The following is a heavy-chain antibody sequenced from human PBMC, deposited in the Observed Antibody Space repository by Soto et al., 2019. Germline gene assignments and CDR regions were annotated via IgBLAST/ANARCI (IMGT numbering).Heavy chain of an antibody. CDR1: GFTFSSYW. Sequence: GGSLRLSCAASGFTFSSYWMSWVRQAPGKGLEWVANIKQDGSEKYYVDSVKGRFTISRDNAKNSLYLQMNSLRAEDTAVYYCARDGLSSAARYYYYYGMDVWGQGTTVTVSS. V-gene: IGHV3-7*01. CDR3: ARDGLSSAARYYYYYGMDV. D-gene: IGHD6-6*01. J-gene: IGHJ6*02. CDR2: IKQDGSEK.